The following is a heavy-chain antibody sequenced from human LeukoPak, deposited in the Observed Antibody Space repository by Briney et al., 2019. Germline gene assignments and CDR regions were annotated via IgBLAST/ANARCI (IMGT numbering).Heavy chain of an antibody. D-gene: IGHD3-16*01. CDR1: GYTFSSYG. CDR3: ARVAWGDDAYYYFDF. Sequence: ASVKVSCKASGYTFSSYGINWVRQAPGQGLGWMGWISAYNGNTNYAQNLQDRFIMTTDTSTSTAYMELRSLRSDDTAVYYCARVAWGDDAYYYFDFWGQGTLVTVSS. J-gene: IGHJ4*02. V-gene: IGHV1-18*01. CDR2: ISAYNGNT.